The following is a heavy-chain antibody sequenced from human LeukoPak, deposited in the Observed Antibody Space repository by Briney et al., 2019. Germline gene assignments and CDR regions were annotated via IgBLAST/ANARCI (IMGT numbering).Heavy chain of an antibody. CDR1: GFTFSSYW. D-gene: IGHD2-2*01. Sequence: GGSLRLSCAASGFTFSSYWMSWVRQAPGKGPEWVANIKQDGSEKYYVDSVKGRFTISRDNAKNSLYLQMNSLRAEDTAVYFCARTGFSSWIDYWGQGTLLTVSS. CDR2: IKQDGSEK. V-gene: IGHV3-7*01. J-gene: IGHJ4*02. CDR3: ARTGFSSWIDY.